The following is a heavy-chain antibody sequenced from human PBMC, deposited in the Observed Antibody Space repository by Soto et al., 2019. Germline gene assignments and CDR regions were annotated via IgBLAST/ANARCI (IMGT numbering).Heavy chain of an antibody. CDR3: ARDRGYCSGGSCYWCFDL. D-gene: IGHD2-15*01. CDR2: VSSTGGST. J-gene: IGHJ2*01. CDR1: GLTFSNYG. V-gene: IGHV3-23*01. Sequence: EVQLLESGGGLVQPGGSLRLSCVASGLTFSNYGMSWVRQAPGMGLEWVSTVSSTGGSTYCADSVKGRFTISRDNSKNTMYVQMNILRAEDTAVYYCARDRGYCSGGSCYWCFDLWGRGTLVTVSS.